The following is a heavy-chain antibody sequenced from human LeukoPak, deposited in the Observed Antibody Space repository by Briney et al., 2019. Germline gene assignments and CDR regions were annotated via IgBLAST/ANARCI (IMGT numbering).Heavy chain of an antibody. CDR1: GFTFSSYG. V-gene: IGHV3-30*02. Sequence: GGSLRLSCAASGFTFSSYGMHWVRQAPGKGLEWVAFIRYDGSNRYYADSVKGRFTISRDNSRNTLYLQMNSLRDEGTAVYYCAKDTMPPKARFDPWGQGTLVTVSS. D-gene: IGHD2-2*01. J-gene: IGHJ5*02. CDR2: IRYDGSNR. CDR3: AKDTMPPKARFDP.